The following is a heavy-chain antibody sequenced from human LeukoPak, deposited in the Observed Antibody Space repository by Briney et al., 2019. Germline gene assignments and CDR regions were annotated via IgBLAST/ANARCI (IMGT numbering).Heavy chain of an antibody. CDR3: ARVAPYSSSWGIFDY. CDR2: IWYDGSNK. J-gene: IGHJ4*02. D-gene: IGHD6-13*01. Sequence: GGSLRLPCAASGFTFSSYGMHWVRQAPGKGLEWVAVIWYDGSNKYYADSVKGRFTISRDNSKNTLYLQMNSLRAEDTAVYYCARVAPYSSSWGIFDYWGQGTLVTVSS. V-gene: IGHV3-33*01. CDR1: GFTFSSYG.